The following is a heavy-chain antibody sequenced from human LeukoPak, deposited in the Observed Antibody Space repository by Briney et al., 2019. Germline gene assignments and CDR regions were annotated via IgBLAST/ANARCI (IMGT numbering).Heavy chain of an antibody. J-gene: IGHJ4*02. D-gene: IGHD6-13*01. Sequence: SETLSLNCTVSGYSISSGYYWVWIRQPPGKALEWLGSIYHSGTTYYNPSLKSRVTISVDTSKNQFSLKLTSVTAADTAVYYCARGLGRQQLVSSFDYWGQGTLVTVSS. V-gene: IGHV4-38-2*02. CDR3: ARGLGRQQLVSSFDY. CDR1: GYSISSGYY. CDR2: IYHSGTT.